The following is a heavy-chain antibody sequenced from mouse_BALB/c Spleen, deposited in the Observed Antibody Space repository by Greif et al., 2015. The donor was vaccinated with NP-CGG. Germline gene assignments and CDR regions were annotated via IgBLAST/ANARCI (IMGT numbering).Heavy chain of an antibody. CDR2: IYPGDGDT. CDR3: ARSEFYDGYYVFAY. D-gene: IGHD2-3*01. CDR1: GYAFSSSW. Sequence: VQLQQSGPELVKPGASVKISCKASGYAFSSSWMNWVKQRPGQGLEWIGRIYPGDGDTNYNGKFKGKATLTADKSSSTAYMQLSSLTSVDSAVYFCARSEFYDGYYVFAYWGQGTLVTVSA. V-gene: IGHV1-82*01. J-gene: IGHJ3*01.